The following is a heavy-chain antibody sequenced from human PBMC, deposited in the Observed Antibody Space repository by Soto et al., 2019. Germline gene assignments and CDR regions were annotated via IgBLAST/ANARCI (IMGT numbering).Heavy chain of an antibody. Sequence: GASVKVSCKASGGTFSSYAISWVRQAPGQGLEWMGGIIPIFGTANYAQKFQGRVTITADESTSTAYMELSSLRSEDTAVYYCARVRIAARPPSYYYYGMDVWGQGTTVTVSS. D-gene: IGHD6-6*01. CDR2: IIPIFGTA. V-gene: IGHV1-69*13. CDR1: GGTFSSYA. CDR3: ARVRIAARPPSYYYYGMDV. J-gene: IGHJ6*02.